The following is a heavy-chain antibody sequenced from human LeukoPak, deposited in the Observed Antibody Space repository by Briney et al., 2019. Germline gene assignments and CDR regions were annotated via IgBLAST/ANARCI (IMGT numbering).Heavy chain of an antibody. CDR2: ISGDGIST. CDR3: VKDSPIERFQH. CDR1: GFTFDEYA. Sequence: GGSLRLSCAASGFTFDEYAMHWVRQAPGQGLEWVSLISGDGISTYYADSVKGRFTISRDNSKNSLYLQMNGLRTQDTALYYCVKDSPIERFQHWGQGTLVTVSS. V-gene: IGHV3-43*02. D-gene: IGHD2/OR15-2a*01. J-gene: IGHJ1*01.